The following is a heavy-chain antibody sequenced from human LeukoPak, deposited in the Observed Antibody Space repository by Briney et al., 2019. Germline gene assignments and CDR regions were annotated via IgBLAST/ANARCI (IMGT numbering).Heavy chain of an antibody. V-gene: IGHV3-30*02. Sequence: GGSLRLSCAASGFTFSSYGMHWVRQAPGKGLEWVAFIRYDGSNKYYADSVKGRFTISRDNSKSTLYLQMNSLRAEDTAVYYCAKDVAYWYDFWSGANWFDPWGQGTLVTVSS. J-gene: IGHJ5*02. CDR3: AKDVAYWYDFWSGANWFDP. CDR2: IRYDGSNK. CDR1: GFTFSSYG. D-gene: IGHD3-3*01.